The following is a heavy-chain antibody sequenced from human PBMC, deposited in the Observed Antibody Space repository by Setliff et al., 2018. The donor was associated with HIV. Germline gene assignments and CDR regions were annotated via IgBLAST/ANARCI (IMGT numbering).Heavy chain of an antibody. V-gene: IGHV4-31*03. CDR2: IYHNGST. D-gene: IGHD6-19*01. Sequence: PSETLSLTCTVSGGSISIGGYYWGWIRQHPGKGLEWIGYIYHNGSTYYNPSLKSRVIISVDTSKNQFSLKLSSVTAADTAVYYCARVPIAVAGTVDYWGQGTLVT. CDR1: GGSISIGGYY. J-gene: IGHJ4*02. CDR3: ARVPIAVAGTVDY.